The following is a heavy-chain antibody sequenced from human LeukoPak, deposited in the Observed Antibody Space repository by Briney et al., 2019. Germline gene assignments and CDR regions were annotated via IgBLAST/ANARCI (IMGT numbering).Heavy chain of an antibody. Sequence: GGSLRLSCAASGFNLSRYSMSWVRQAPGKGLVWVSRINTDGSSTSYADSVKGRFTISRDNAKNTLYLQMNSLRAEDTAVYYCARDLGGPRGYWGQGTLVTVSS. V-gene: IGHV3-74*01. J-gene: IGHJ4*02. D-gene: IGHD4-23*01. CDR3: ARDLGGPRGY. CDR1: GFNLSRYS. CDR2: INTDGSST.